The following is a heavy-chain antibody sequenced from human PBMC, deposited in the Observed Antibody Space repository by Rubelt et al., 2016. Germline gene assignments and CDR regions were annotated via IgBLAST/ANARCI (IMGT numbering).Heavy chain of an antibody. CDR3: ARALPRITGTSDHDY. CDR2: IDPNSGGT. J-gene: IGHJ4*02. D-gene: IGHD1-7*01. CDR1: GYTFSGYY. Sequence: QVQLVQSGAEVKKPGASVKVSCKASGYTFSGYYIHWVRQAPGQGPEWMGWIDPNSGGTNYAQRFQGRVTMTGDTSISTAHMELGGLRFDETAVYYGARALPRITGTSDHDYWGQGTLVTVSS. V-gene: IGHV1-2*02.